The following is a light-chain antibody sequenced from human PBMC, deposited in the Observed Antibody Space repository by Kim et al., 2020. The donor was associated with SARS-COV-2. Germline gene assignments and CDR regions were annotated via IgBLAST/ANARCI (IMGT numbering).Light chain of an antibody. J-gene: IGLJ1*01. CDR2: NDN. CDR1: SSNIGRRS. CDR3: ATWDDSLNAYV. V-gene: IGLV1-44*01. Sequence: GPRVTVSCSGSSSNIGRRSVNWFQQLPGTTPKLLIYNDNQRPSGVSDRFAGSRSGTSASLAISGLQSEDGADFFCATWDDSLNAYVFGTGTKVTVL.